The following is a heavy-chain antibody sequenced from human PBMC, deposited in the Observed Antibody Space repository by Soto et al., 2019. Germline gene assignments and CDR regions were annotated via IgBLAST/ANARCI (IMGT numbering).Heavy chain of an antibody. Sequence: QLQLQESGSGLVKPSQTLSLTCAVSGGSISSGGYCWSWIRQPPGKGLEWIGYMYHSGSTYYNPSLKSRVTISIDRSNTQFSLKLSSVTAADTAVFYCASVPDYWGQGILVTVSS. CDR1: GGSISSGGYC. CDR2: MYHSGST. D-gene: IGHD2-2*01. V-gene: IGHV4-30-2*01. J-gene: IGHJ4*02. CDR3: ASVPDY.